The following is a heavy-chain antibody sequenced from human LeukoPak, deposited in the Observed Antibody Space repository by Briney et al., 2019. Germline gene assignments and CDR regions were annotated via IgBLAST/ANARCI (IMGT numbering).Heavy chain of an antibody. V-gene: IGHV3-33*01. CDR3: ARDGTDTTDFDY. CDR2: IWYDGSNK. CDR1: GFTFGSYG. D-gene: IGHD4-17*01. J-gene: IGHJ4*02. Sequence: GGSLRLSCAASGFTFGSYGMHWVRQAPGKGLEWVAVIWYDGSNKYYADSVKGRFTISRDNSKNTLYLQMNSLRAEDTAVYYCARDGTDTTDFDYWGQGTLVTVSS.